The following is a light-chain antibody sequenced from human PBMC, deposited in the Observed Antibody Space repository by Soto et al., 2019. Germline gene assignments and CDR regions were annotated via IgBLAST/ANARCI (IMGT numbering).Light chain of an antibody. Sequence: DIQTTQSPSSVSACVGDRFTITCRSSEDISTWLAWYQQKPGKAPKLLIYAASSLQSGVPSRFSGSGSGTDFTLTISSLQPEDFATYYCQHADSFPLITFGQGTRLEIK. CDR2: AAS. V-gene: IGKV1-12*01. CDR1: EDISTW. CDR3: QHADSFPLIT. J-gene: IGKJ5*01.